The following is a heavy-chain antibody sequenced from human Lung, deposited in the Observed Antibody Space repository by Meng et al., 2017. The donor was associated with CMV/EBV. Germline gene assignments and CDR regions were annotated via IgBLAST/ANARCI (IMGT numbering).Heavy chain of an antibody. V-gene: IGHV4-4*02. CDR2: IYHSGST. Sequence: QLALQGAGLRLLRTSGTLSLQRAVSGGSMSSTNWGSWARQPPGKGLEWIGEIYHSGSTNYNPSLKGRVSRSVDKSKNQFSLKLSSVTAADTAVYYCAGADKVRFDYWGQGTLVTVSS. CDR1: GGSMSSTNW. J-gene: IGHJ4*02. CDR3: AGADKVRFDY.